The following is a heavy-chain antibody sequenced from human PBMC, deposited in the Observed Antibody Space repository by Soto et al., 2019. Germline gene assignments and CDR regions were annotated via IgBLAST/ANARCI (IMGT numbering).Heavy chain of an antibody. Sequence: SETLSLTCSVSGGSISSGDYYWSWIRQPPGKGLEWIGYIYYSGSTYYNPSLKSRVTISVDTSKNQFSLKLSSVTAADTAVYYCARGQATDYWGQGTLVTSPQ. J-gene: IGHJ4*02. CDR2: IYYSGST. CDR1: GGSISSGDYY. V-gene: IGHV4-30-4*01. CDR3: ARGQATDY.